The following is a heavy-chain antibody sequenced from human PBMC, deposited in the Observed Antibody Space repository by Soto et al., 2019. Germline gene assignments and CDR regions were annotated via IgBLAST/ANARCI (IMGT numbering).Heavy chain of an antibody. CDR3: ARMQIMITLGGVIVPDAFDI. Sequence: SETLSLTCAVYGGSFSGYYWSWIRQPPGRGLEWIGEINHSGSTNYNPSLKSRVTISVDTSKNQFSLKQSSVTAADTAVYYCARMQIMITLGGVIVPDAFDIWGQGTMVTVPS. V-gene: IGHV4-34*01. CDR1: GGSFSGYY. J-gene: IGHJ3*02. D-gene: IGHD3-16*02. CDR2: INHSGST.